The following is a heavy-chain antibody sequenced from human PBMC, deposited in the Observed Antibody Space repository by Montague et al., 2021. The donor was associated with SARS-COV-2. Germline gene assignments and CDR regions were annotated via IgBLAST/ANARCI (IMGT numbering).Heavy chain of an antibody. Sequence: SLRLSCAASGFTFSSYAMSWVRQAPGKGLEWVSVIYSGGSSTYYADSVKGRFTISRDNSKNTLYLQTNSLRAEGTAVYYCAKQYSSRWYPQYFQHWGQGTLVTVSS. CDR3: AKQYSSRWYPQYFQH. J-gene: IGHJ1*01. CDR2: IYSGGSST. CDR1: GFTFSSYA. V-gene: IGHV3-23*03. D-gene: IGHD6-13*01.